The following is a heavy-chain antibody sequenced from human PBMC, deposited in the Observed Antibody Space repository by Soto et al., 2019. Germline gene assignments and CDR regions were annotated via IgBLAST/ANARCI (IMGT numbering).Heavy chain of an antibody. J-gene: IGHJ4*02. CDR3: ARDLRGYSGYDFDY. CDR2: ISAYNGNT. D-gene: IGHD5-12*01. Sequence: WASVKVSCKASGYTFTSYGISWVRQAPGQGLEWMGWISAYNGNTNYAQKLQGRVTMTTDTSTSTAYMELRSLRSDDTAVYYCARDLRGYSGYDFDYWGQGTLVTVSS. V-gene: IGHV1-18*01. CDR1: GYTFTSYG.